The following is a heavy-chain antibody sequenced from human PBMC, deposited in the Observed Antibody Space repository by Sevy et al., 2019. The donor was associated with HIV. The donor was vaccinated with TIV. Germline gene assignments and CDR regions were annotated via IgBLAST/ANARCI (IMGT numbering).Heavy chain of an antibody. CDR2: IYPGDSDT. CDR1: GYSFTSYW. J-gene: IGHJ4*02. Sequence: GESLKISCKGSGYSFTSYWIGWVRQMPGKGLEWMGIIYPGDSDTRYSPSFQGQVTISADKSISTAYLQWSSLKASDTAMYYCARRAYKQWLVELDYFDYWGQGTLVTVSS. V-gene: IGHV5-51*01. D-gene: IGHD6-19*01. CDR3: ARRAYKQWLVELDYFDY.